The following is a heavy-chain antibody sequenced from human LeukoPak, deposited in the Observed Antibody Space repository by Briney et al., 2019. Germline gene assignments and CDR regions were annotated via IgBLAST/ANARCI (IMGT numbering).Heavy chain of an antibody. D-gene: IGHD1-26*01. CDR2: INHSGST. CDR1: GESFRGYY. J-gene: IGHJ4*02. V-gene: IGHV4-34*01. Sequence: PSVTLSLTCAVYGESFRGYYWSWIRQAPGKGLEWIGVINHSGSTNYDPSLKSRVTISVDTSKNQFSLKLSSVTAADTAVYYCASGEGWELQQAFDYWGQGNLVTVSS. CDR3: ASGEGWELQQAFDY.